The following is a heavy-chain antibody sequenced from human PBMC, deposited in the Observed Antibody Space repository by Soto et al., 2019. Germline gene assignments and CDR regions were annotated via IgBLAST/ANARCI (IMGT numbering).Heavy chain of an antibody. Sequence: PSETLSLTCTVSGGSISSGDYYWSWIRQPPGKGLEWIGYIYYSGSTYYNPSLKSRVTISVDTSKNQFSLKLSSVTAADTAVYYCARVFPLASSSWPDSPYNWFDPWGQGTLVTVSS. V-gene: IGHV4-30-4*01. CDR3: ARVFPLASSSWPDSPYNWFDP. CDR2: IYYSGST. J-gene: IGHJ5*02. CDR1: GGSISSGDYY. D-gene: IGHD6-13*01.